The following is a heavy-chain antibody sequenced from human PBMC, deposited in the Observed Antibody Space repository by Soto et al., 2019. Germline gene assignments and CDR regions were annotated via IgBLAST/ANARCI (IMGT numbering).Heavy chain of an antibody. Sequence: PSETLSLTCTVSGGSISSSSYYWGWIRQPPGKGLEWIGSIYCSGSTYYNPSLKSRVTISVDTSKNQFSLKLSSVTAADTAVYYCASYNIVENCSGGSCPTPGFDYWGQGTLVTVSS. CDR3: ASYNIVENCSGGSCPTPGFDY. V-gene: IGHV4-39*01. CDR2: IYCSGST. D-gene: IGHD2-15*01. J-gene: IGHJ4*02. CDR1: GGSISSSSYY.